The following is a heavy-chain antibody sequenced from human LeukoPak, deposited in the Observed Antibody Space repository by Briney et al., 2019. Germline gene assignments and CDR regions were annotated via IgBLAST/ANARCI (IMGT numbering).Heavy chain of an antibody. J-gene: IGHJ3*01. CDR1: GFTFDTRG. V-gene: IGHV3-9*01. CDR3: ARSSYSSSSSV. D-gene: IGHD6-6*01. CDR2: ISWNSGRI. Sequence: PGRSLRLSCATSGFTFDTRGMHWVRQTPGKGLEWVAGISWNSGRIGYADSVKGRFTISRDSAEKSLYLQMNSLRAEDTALYYCARSSYSSSSSVWGQGTMVTVSS.